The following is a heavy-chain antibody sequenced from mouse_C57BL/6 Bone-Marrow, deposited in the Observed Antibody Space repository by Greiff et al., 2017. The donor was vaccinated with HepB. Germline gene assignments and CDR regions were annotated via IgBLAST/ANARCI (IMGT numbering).Heavy chain of an antibody. CDR3: ASYYGSSLGFAY. V-gene: IGHV5-6*01. CDR1: GFTFSSYG. Sequence: EVQGVESGGDLVKPGGSLKLSCAASGFTFSSYGMSWVRQTPDKRLEWVATISSGGSYTYYPDSVKGRFTISRDNAKNTLYLQMSSLKSEDTAMYYCASYYGSSLGFAYWGQGTLVTVSA. J-gene: IGHJ3*01. CDR2: ISSGGSYT. D-gene: IGHD1-1*01.